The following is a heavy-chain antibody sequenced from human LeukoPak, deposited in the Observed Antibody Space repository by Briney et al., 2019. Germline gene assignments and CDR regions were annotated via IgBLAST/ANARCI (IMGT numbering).Heavy chain of an antibody. V-gene: IGHV4-38-2*02. CDR2: IYHSGST. CDR1: GYSISSGYY. CDR3: ASHSSSWYNWFDP. Sequence: SETLSLTCTVSGYSISSGYYWGWIRQPPGKGLEWIGSIYHSGSTYYNPSLKSRITISLDTSKNQFSLKLSSVTAADTAVYFCASHSSSWYNWFDPWGQGTLVTVSS. D-gene: IGHD6-13*01. J-gene: IGHJ5*02.